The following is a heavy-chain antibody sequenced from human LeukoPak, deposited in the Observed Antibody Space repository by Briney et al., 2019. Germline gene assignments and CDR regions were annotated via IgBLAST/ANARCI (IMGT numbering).Heavy chain of an antibody. V-gene: IGHV3-15*01. Sequence: GGSLRLSCAASGFTVSDAWMNWVRQVPGKGLEWIGLFKSKTNGGTTDYAAPVKGRFTMSRDDSKNTFYLQMNSLKTEDTAMYYCTTEYSGSFSNWGQGILVTVSS. CDR2: FKSKTNGGTT. CDR1: GFTVSDAW. J-gene: IGHJ4*02. D-gene: IGHD1-26*01. CDR3: TTEYSGSFSN.